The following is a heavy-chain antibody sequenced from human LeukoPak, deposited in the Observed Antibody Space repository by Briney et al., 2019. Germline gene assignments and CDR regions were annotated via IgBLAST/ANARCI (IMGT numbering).Heavy chain of an antibody. CDR3: ARWGFGGITMIEEYWFDP. CDR2: MNPNSGNT. CDR1: GYTFTSYY. V-gene: IGHV1-8*02. J-gene: IGHJ5*02. Sequence: ASVKVSCKASGYTFTSYYMHWVRQAPGQGLEWMGWMNPNSGNTGYAQKFQGRVTMTRNTSISTAYMELSSLRSEDTAVYYCARWGFGGITMIEEYWFDPWGQGTLVTVSS. D-gene: IGHD3-22*01.